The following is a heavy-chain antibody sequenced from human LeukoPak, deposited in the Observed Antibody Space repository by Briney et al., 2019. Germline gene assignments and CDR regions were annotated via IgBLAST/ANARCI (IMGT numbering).Heavy chain of an antibody. J-gene: IGHJ4*02. D-gene: IGHD6-13*01. CDR2: IYNDGST. CDR3: AITGESSNWALYFDY. CDR1: GFTVSSNY. Sequence: GGSLRLSCAVSGFTVSSNYMSWVRQAPGRGLEWVSVIYNDGSTFYADSVKGRFTTSRDNSKNTLYLQMNSLRAEDTAVYYCAITGESSNWALYFDYWGQGTLVTVSS. V-gene: IGHV3-53*01.